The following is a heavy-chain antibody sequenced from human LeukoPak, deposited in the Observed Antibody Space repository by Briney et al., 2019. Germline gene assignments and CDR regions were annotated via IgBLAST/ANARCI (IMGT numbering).Heavy chain of an antibody. Sequence: GGSLRLSCAASGFTVSSNYMSWVRQAPGKGLEWFSVIYSGGSTYYADSVKGRFTISRDNSKNTLYLQMNSLRAEDTAVYYCAREGRTMNAFDIWGQGTMVTVSS. J-gene: IGHJ3*02. D-gene: IGHD3-22*01. CDR2: IYSGGST. CDR1: GFTVSSNY. CDR3: AREGRTMNAFDI. V-gene: IGHV3-53*01.